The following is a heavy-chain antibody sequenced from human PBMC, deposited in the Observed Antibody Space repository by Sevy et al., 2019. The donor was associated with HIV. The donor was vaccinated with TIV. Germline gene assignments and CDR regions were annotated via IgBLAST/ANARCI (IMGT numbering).Heavy chain of an antibody. CDR2: ISNSGSTS. CDR1: KFTFSDYY. D-gene: IGHD3-10*01. Sequence: GGSLRLSCAASKFTFSDYYMSWIRQAPGKGLEWVSYISNSGSTSYYADSVKGRFTISRDDAQSSMYLQMNRLRAEDTAVYYCAREGDVRYFDFWGRVTLVTVSS. CDR3: AREGDVRYFDF. J-gene: IGHJ2*01. V-gene: IGHV3-11*01.